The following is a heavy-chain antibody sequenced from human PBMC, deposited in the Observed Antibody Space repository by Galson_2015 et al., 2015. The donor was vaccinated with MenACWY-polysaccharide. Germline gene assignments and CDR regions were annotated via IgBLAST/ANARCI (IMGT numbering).Heavy chain of an antibody. V-gene: IGHV3-7*03. CDR2: IKEDGREK. CDR3: ARAAWLDF. CDR1: GFTFTSFW. Sequence: SLRLSCAASGFTFTSFWMSWVRQAPGKGLEWVANIKEDGREKNYVDSVKGRFTISRDNAKNSLFLQMNSLRAEDTAVYYCARAAWLDFWGQGTLVTVSS. J-gene: IGHJ4*02. D-gene: IGHD5-24*01.